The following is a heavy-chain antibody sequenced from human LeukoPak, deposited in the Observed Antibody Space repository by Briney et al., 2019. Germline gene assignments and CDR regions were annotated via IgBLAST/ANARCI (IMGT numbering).Heavy chain of an antibody. CDR3: AKDKRSSGWTEAYDY. Sequence: GGSLRLSCAASGFTFSSYAMSWVRQAPGKGLEWVSAISGSGGSTYYADSVKGRFTISRDNSKNTLYVQMNSLRAEDTAVYYCAKDKRSSGWTEAYDYWGQGTLVTVSS. J-gene: IGHJ4*02. V-gene: IGHV3-23*01. CDR2: ISGSGGST. CDR1: GFTFSSYA. D-gene: IGHD6-19*01.